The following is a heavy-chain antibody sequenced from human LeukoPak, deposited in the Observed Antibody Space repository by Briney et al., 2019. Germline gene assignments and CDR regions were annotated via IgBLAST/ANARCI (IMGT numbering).Heavy chain of an antibody. CDR3: ARAGKIAAAGTVYFDY. J-gene: IGHJ4*02. V-gene: IGHV1-69*13. CDR2: IIPIFGTA. CDR1: GGTFSSYA. Sequence: SVTVSCKASGGTFSSYAISWVRQAPGQGLEWMGGIIPIFGTANYAQKFQGRVTITADESTSTAYMELSSLRSEDTAVYYCARAGKIAAAGTVYFDYWGQGTLVTVSS. D-gene: IGHD6-13*01.